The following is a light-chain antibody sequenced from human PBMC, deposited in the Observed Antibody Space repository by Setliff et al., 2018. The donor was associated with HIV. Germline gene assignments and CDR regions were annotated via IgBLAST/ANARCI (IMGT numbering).Light chain of an antibody. CDR2: DVS. V-gene: IGLV2-23*02. J-gene: IGLJ1*01. Sequence: QSALAQPASVSGSPGQSITISCTGTSSDVGSYNLVSWYQQHPGKAPKLMIYDVSKRPSGVSNRFSGSKSGNTASLTISGLQAEDEADYYCCSYAGSRIFYVFGTGTKV. CDR3: CSYAGSRIFYV. CDR1: SSDVGSYNL.